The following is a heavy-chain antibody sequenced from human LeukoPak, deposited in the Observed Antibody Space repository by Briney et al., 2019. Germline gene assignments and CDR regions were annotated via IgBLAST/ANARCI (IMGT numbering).Heavy chain of an antibody. CDR3: ASWNTAMGNAFDI. CDR1: GYTFTSYG. V-gene: IGHV1-18*04. J-gene: IGHJ3*02. D-gene: IGHD5-18*01. CDR2: ISAYNGNT. Sequence: GASVRVSCKASGYTFTSYGISWVRQAPGQGLEWMGWISAYNGNTNYAQKLKGRVTMTTDTSTSTAYMELRSLRSDDTAVYYCASWNTAMGNAFDIWGQGTMVTVSS.